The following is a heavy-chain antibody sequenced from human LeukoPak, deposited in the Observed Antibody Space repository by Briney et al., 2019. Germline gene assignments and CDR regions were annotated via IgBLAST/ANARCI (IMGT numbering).Heavy chain of an antibody. J-gene: IGHJ5*02. V-gene: IGHV4-59*01. CDR2: IYYSGST. D-gene: IGHD5-12*01. CDR3: ARGSGYDLVRYNWFDP. CDR1: GGSISSYY. Sequence: PSETLSLTRTVSGGSISSYYWSWIRQPPGKGLEWIGYIYYSGSTNYNPSLKSRVTISVDTSKNQFSLKLSSVTAADTAVYYCARGSGYDLVRYNWFDPWGQGTLVTVSS.